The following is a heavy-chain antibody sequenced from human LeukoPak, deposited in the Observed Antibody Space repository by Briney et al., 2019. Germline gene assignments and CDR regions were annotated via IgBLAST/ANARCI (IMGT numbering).Heavy chain of an antibody. V-gene: IGHV4-61*08. CDR1: GGSISSSGYY. D-gene: IGHD2-2*01. CDR2: IYYSGIT. J-gene: IGHJ6*02. Sequence: SETLSLTCTVSGGSISSSGYYWSWIRQPPGNGLEWIGYIYYSGITNYNPSLKSRVTMSVDTSKNQFSLNLSSVTAADTAVYYCARDSRYCNSISCYGRPGYYGLDVWGQGTTVTVSS. CDR3: ARDSRYCNSISCYGRPGYYGLDV.